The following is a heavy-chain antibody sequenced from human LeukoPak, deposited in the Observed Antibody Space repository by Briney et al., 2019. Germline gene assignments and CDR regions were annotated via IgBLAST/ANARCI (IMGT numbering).Heavy chain of an antibody. CDR1: GGSISSGDYY. D-gene: IGHD3-22*01. CDR3: ARVDSSGYYSAAHDY. J-gene: IGHJ4*02. CDR2: IYYSGST. V-gene: IGHV4-30-4*01. Sequence: PSETLSLTCTVSGGSISSGDYYWSWIRQPPGKGLEWIGYIYYSGSTYYNPSLKSRVTISVDTSKNQFSLKLSSVTAADTAVYYCARVDSSGYYSAAHDYWGQGTLVTVSS.